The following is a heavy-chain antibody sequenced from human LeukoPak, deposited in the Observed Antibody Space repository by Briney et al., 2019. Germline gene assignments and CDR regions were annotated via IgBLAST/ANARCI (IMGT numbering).Heavy chain of an antibody. Sequence: GGSLRLSCAASGFTFSSYSMNWVRQAPGKGLEWVSSISSSSSYIYYADSVKGQFTISRDNAKNSLYLQMNSLRDEDTAIYYCAKAGDDYGDYEDYYYYYMDVWGKGTTVTVSS. J-gene: IGHJ6*03. CDR2: ISSSSSYI. V-gene: IGHV3-21*01. CDR1: GFTFSSYS. D-gene: IGHD4-17*01. CDR3: AKAGDDYGDYEDYYYYYMDV.